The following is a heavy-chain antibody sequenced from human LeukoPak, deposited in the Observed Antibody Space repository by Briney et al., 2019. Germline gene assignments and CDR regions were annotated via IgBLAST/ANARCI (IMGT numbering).Heavy chain of an antibody. Sequence: GGSLRLSCAASGFTFSSYAMNWVRQAPGKGLEWVSSINSSGGSTYYADSVKGRITISRDNAKNSLYLQMNSLRAEDTAVYYCARSPTGSGWYYFDYWGQGTLVTVSS. J-gene: IGHJ4*02. CDR3: ARSPTGSGWYYFDY. CDR1: GFTFSSYA. CDR2: INSSGGST. V-gene: IGHV3-21*01. D-gene: IGHD6-19*01.